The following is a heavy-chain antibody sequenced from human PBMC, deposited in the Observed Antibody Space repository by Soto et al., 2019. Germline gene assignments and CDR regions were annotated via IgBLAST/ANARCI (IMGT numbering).Heavy chain of an antibody. Sequence: SVKVSCKASGGTFSSYTISWVRQAPGQGLEWMGRIIPILGIANYAQKFQGRVTITADKSTSTAYMELSSLRSEDTAVYYCARVRRGYCSSTSCPLDIWGQGTMVTVSS. CDR3: ARVRRGYCSSTSCPLDI. J-gene: IGHJ3*02. CDR1: GGTFSSYT. D-gene: IGHD2-2*01. V-gene: IGHV1-69*02. CDR2: IIPILGIA.